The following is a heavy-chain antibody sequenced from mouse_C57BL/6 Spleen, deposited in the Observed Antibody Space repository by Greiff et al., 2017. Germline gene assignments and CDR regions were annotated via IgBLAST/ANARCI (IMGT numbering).Heavy chain of an antibody. D-gene: IGHD1-1*01. J-gene: IGHJ4*01. CDR2: INPNNGGT. CDR1: GYTFTDYN. V-gene: IGHV1-18*01. CDR3: ARRGPHYYGSSYYAMDY. Sequence: VQLQQSGPELVKPGASVKIPCKASGYTFTDYNMDWVKQSHGKSLEWIGDINPNNGGTIYNQKFKGKATLTVDKSSSTAYMELRSLTSEDTAVYYCARRGPHYYGSSYYAMDYWGQGTSVTVSS.